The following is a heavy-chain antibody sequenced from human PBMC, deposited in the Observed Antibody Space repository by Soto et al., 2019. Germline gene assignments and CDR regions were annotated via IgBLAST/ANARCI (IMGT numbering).Heavy chain of an antibody. J-gene: IGHJ4*02. CDR1: GDSISSGDYY. CDR3: ARSDGRY. V-gene: IGHV4-61*08. CDR2: ISHSGST. Sequence: SETLSLTCTVSGDSISSGDYYWSWIRQPPGKGLEWIGCISHSGSTNYNPSLKSRVTISVDTSKNQFSLKLSSVTAADTAVYYCARSDGRYWGQGTLVTVSS.